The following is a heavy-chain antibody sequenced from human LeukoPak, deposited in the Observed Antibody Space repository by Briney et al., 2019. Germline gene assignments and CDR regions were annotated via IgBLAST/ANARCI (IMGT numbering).Heavy chain of an antibody. D-gene: IGHD1-20*01. CDR2: IYYSGST. CDR1: GGSISSSSYY. Sequence: PSETLSLTCTVPGGSISSSSYYWGWIRQPPGKGLEWIGSIYYSGSTYYNPSLKSRVTISVDTSKNQFSLKLSSVTAADTVVYYCARRITGIDYWGQGTLVTVSS. CDR3: ARRITGIDY. V-gene: IGHV4-39*01. J-gene: IGHJ4*02.